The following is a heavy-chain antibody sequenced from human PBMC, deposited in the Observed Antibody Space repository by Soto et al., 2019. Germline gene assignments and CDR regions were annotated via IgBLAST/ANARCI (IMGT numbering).Heavy chain of an antibody. D-gene: IGHD6-19*01. CDR1: GGSFSGYY. Sequence: SETLSLTCAVYGGSFSGYYWSWIRQPPGKGLEWIGEINHSGSTNYSPSLKSRVTISVDTSKNQFSLKLSSVTAADTAVYYCARGSGWSGGYWGQGTLVTVSS. J-gene: IGHJ4*02. CDR3: ARGSGWSGGY. V-gene: IGHV4-34*01. CDR2: INHSGST.